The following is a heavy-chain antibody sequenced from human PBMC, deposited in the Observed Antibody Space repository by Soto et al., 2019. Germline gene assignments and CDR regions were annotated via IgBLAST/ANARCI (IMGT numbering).Heavy chain of an antibody. J-gene: IGHJ4*02. CDR1: GDSISTYY. CDR3: ARLIYSYDRYFDY. CDR2: IYYSGST. Sequence: PSETLSLTCTVSGDSISTYYWSWIRQPPGKGLEWIGYIYYSGSTNYNPSLKSRVTISVDTSKNQFSLKLSSVTAADTAVYYCARLIYSYDRYFDYWGQGTLVTVSS. V-gene: IGHV4-59*08. D-gene: IGHD5-18*01.